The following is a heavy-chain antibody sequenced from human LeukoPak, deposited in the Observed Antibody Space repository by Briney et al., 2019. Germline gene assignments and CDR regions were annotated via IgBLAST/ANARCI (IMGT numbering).Heavy chain of an antibody. J-gene: IGHJ4*02. D-gene: IGHD6-13*01. CDR2: IIPIFGTA. CDR3: ASWNRSWYYFDY. CDR1: GGAFGSDA. Sequence: ASGKVSFKASGGAFGSDAISWGRHAPGQGRGCEGGIIPIFGTANYAQKFQGRVTITADESTSTAYMELSSLRSEDTAVYYCASWNRSWYYFDYWGQGTLVTVSS. V-gene: IGHV1-69*13.